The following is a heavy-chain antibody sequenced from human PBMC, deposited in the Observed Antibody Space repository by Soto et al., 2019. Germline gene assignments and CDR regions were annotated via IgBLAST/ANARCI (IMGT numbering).Heavy chain of an antibody. Sequence: ASVKVSCKASGYTFTSYGISWVRQAPGEGLEWMGWISAYNGNTNYAQKLQGRVTMTTDTSTSTAYMELRSLRSDDTAVYYCARDSSTMILYYYYGMDVWGQGITVTVSS. D-gene: IGHD3-22*01. CDR1: GYTFTSYG. CDR3: ARDSSTMILYYYYGMDV. CDR2: ISAYNGNT. J-gene: IGHJ6*02. V-gene: IGHV1-18*01.